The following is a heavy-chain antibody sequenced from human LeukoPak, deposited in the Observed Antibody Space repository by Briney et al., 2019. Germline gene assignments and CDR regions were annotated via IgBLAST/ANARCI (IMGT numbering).Heavy chain of an antibody. D-gene: IGHD3-10*01. CDR2: IIISSYT. Sequence: PGGLLRLSCAASGFTFSDYYMSWIRQAPGKGLEWVSYIIISSYTNYADSVKGRFTISRDNAKNSLYLQMNSLRAEDTAVYYCARSRSGFGELLSYSFDYWGQGTLVTVSS. V-gene: IGHV3-11*03. CDR3: ARSRSGFGELLSYSFDY. J-gene: IGHJ4*02. CDR1: GFTFSDYY.